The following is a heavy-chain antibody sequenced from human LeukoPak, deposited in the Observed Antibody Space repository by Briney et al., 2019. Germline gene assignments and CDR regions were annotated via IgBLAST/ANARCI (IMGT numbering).Heavy chain of an antibody. CDR2: IYPGDSDT. J-gene: IGHJ3*02. CDR3: ARQGKGAYYYDPSDAFDI. CDR1: GYSFTSYW. V-gene: IGHV5-51*01. Sequence: GESLKISCKGSGYSFTSYWIGWVRQMPGKGLEWMGIIYPGDSDTRYSPSFQGQVTISADKSISTAYLQWSSLKASDTAMYYCARQGKGAYYYDPSDAFDIWGQGTMVTVSS. D-gene: IGHD3-22*01.